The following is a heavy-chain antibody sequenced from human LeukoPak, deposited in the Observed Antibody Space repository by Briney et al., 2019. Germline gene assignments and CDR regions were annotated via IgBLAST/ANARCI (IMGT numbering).Heavy chain of an antibody. CDR2: IFSASYT. CDR1: GFTVSSNY. V-gene: IGHV3-53*01. Sequence: GGSLRLSCAASGFTVSSNYMSWVRQAPGKGLEWVSVIFSASYTFYADSVKGRFTISRDNAKNSLFLQMNSPRAEDTAVYYCARGQGLQLKSGSDYWGQGTLVTVSS. J-gene: IGHJ4*02. CDR3: ARGQGLQLKSGSDY. D-gene: IGHD5-24*01.